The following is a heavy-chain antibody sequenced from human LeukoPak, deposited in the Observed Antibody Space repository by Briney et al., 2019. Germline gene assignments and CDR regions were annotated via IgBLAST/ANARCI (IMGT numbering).Heavy chain of an antibody. CDR3: ARDRLLRLQYGMDV. J-gene: IGHJ6*02. Sequence: ASVKVSCKASGYTFTSYYMHWVRQAPGQGLEWLGIINPSGGGTRYAQKFQGRVTMTSDTSTSTVYMELSSLRSEDTAVYYCARDRLLRLQYGMDVWGQGTTVTVSS. CDR2: INPSGGGT. D-gene: IGHD2/OR15-2a*01. V-gene: IGHV1-46*01. CDR1: GYTFTSYY.